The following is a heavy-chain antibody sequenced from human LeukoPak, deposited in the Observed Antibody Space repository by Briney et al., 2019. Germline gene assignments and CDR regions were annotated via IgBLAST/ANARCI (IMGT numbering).Heavy chain of an antibody. Sequence: PGGSLRLSCAASGFTFSSYSMNWVRQAPGKGLEWVSSISSSSSYIYYADSVKGRFTISRDSAKNSLYLQMNSLRAEDTAVYYCARDYDSSGYRIFDYWGQGTLVTVSS. D-gene: IGHD3-22*01. V-gene: IGHV3-21*01. CDR2: ISSSSSYI. CDR3: ARDYDSSGYRIFDY. CDR1: GFTFSSYS. J-gene: IGHJ4*02.